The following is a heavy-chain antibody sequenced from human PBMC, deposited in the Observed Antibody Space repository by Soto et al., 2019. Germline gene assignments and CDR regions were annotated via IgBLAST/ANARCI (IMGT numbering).Heavy chain of an antibody. CDR1: VASVSSGDYT. D-gene: IGHD3-10*01. J-gene: IGHJ5*01. Sequence: PSETLSLTCAIFVASVSSGDYTLSWIRQPPGKGLEWIGFLYYSWSTHYNPSLKSRLSISVDTSKNQLSLKMSFVTAADTAVYYCAIVGHYSGSATRFGLFESWAQGKLVTVSS. V-gene: IGHV4-30-2*01. CDR3: AIVGHYSGSATRFGLFES. CDR2: LYYSWST.